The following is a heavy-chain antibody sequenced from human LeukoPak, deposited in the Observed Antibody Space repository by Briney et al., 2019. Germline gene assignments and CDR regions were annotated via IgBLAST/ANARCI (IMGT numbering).Heavy chain of an antibody. CDR3: AGQRETYDSSGYYGFDY. D-gene: IGHD3-22*01. CDR2: ISSSGSTI. V-gene: IGHV3-48*03. Sequence: GGSLRLSCAASGFTFSSYEMNWVRQAPGKGLEWVSYISSSGSTIYYADSVKGRFTISRDNAKNSLYLQMNSLRAEDTAVYYCAGQRETYDSSGYYGFDYWGQGTLVAVSS. J-gene: IGHJ4*02. CDR1: GFTFSSYE.